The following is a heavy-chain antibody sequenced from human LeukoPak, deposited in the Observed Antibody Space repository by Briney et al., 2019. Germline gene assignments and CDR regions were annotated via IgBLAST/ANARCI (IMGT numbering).Heavy chain of an antibody. CDR2: IYYTAST. V-gene: IGHV4-39*01. Sequence: PSETLSLTCTVSDGSLSSSSYYWGWIRQPPGKGLEWIGSIYYTASTYYNPSLKSRVTISVDTSKNQFSLKLSSVTAADTAVYYCARHQRVRYFDLWGRGTLVTVSS. CDR1: DGSLSSSSYY. J-gene: IGHJ2*01. CDR3: ARHQRVRYFDL.